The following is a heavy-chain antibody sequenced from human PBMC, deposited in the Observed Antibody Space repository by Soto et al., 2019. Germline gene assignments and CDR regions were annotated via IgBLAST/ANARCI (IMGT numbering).Heavy chain of an antibody. CDR3: AKEQGRVAAALDY. CDR1: GFTFSGYG. Sequence: EVQLLESGGDLVQRGGSLRLFCAASGFTFSGYGMSWVRQAPGKGLEWVSSITSSGSNTYYVDSVKGRFTISRDNSKNTLYLQMNSLTVEDTAVYYCAKEQGRVAAALDYWGQGTLVTVSS. J-gene: IGHJ4*02. CDR2: ITSSGSNT. D-gene: IGHD6-13*01. V-gene: IGHV3-23*01.